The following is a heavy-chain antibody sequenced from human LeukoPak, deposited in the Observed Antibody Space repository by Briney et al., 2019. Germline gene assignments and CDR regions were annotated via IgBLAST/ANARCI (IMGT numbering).Heavy chain of an antibody. CDR1: GFTFSDYY. CDR3: AREQVVVGRGYYGMDV. V-gene: IGHV3-66*01. CDR2: MYSGGST. Sequence: GGSLRLSCAASGFTFSDYYMSWIRQAPGKGLEWVSVMYSGGSTFYGDSVKGRFTISRDNSMNTLYLQMNSLRVDDTAVYYCAREQVVVGRGYYGMDVWGQGTTVTVSS. J-gene: IGHJ6*02. D-gene: IGHD2-2*01.